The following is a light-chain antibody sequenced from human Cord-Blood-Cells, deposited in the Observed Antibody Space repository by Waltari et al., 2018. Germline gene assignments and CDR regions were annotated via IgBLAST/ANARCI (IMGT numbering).Light chain of an antibody. CDR3: SSYTSSSTVV. V-gene: IGLV2-14*01. CDR2: DVS. Sequence: QSALTQPASVSGSPGQSITISCTGTRSDVGGYNYVSWYPQHPGKAPKPMIYDVSNRPSGVSNRFSGSKSGNTASLTISGLQAEDEADYYCSSYTSSSTVVFGGGTKLTVL. CDR1: RSDVGGYNY. J-gene: IGLJ2*01.